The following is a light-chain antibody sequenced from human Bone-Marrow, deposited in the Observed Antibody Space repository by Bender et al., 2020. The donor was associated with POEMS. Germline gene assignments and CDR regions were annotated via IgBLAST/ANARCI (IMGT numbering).Light chain of an antibody. CDR1: DIGGKS. V-gene: IGLV3-21*02. J-gene: IGLJ1*01. Sequence: SYELTQPPSVSVAPGQTASLACGGEDIGGKSVHWYQQKPGQAPVMVVYEDNDRPSGIPERFSGSNSGNTATLTISRVEAGDEADYYCQVWDNSSDDPFVFGTGTKVTVL. CDR3: QVWDNSSDDPFV. CDR2: EDN.